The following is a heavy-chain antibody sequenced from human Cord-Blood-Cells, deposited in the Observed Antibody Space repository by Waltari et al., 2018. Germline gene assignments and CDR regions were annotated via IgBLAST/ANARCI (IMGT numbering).Heavy chain of an antibody. CDR1: GGSFSGYY. J-gene: IGHJ1*01. CDR3: ARGGDIVVVPAAIAYFQH. D-gene: IGHD2-2*02. CDR2: INHRGST. V-gene: IGHV4-34*01. Sequence: QVQLQQWGAGLLKPSETLSLTCAVYGGSFSGYYWSWIRQPPGEGLEWLGEINHRGSTNYNPSLKSRVTISVDTSKNQFSLKLSSVTAADTAVYYCARGGDIVVVPAAIAYFQHWGQGTLVTVSS.